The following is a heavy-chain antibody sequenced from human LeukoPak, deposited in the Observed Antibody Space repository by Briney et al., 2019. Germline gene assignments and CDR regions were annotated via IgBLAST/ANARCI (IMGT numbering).Heavy chain of an antibody. CDR2: CYYSGST. D-gene: IGHD6-13*01. CDR3: ARHSMHSSIAVGVYYYMDV. Sequence: SETLSLTCTVSGGSISSSSYYWGWIRQPPGKGLEWIGSCYYSGSTYYNPSLTSRVTISVDTSKSQISLKLSSVTAADTAVYYCARHSMHSSIAVGVYYYMDVWGKGTTVTVSS. J-gene: IGHJ6*03. V-gene: IGHV4-39*01. CDR1: GGSISSSSYY.